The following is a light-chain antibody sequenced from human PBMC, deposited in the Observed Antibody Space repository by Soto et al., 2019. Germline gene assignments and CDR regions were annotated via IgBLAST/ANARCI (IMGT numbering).Light chain of an antibody. J-gene: IGLJ1*01. CDR2: EGS. V-gene: IGLV2-23*01. Sequence: QSALTQPASVSGSPGQSITISCTGTSSDVGSYNVVSWYQHHPGKAPKLMIYEGSKRPSGVSNRFSGSKSGNTASLTISGLQAEDEADYSCCSYAGNTTYVFGTGTKLTVL. CDR1: SSDVGSYNV. CDR3: CSYAGNTTYV.